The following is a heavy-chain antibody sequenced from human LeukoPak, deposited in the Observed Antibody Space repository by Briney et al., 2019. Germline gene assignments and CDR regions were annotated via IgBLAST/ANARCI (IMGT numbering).Heavy chain of an antibody. CDR3: ARVTYGSGTYGAFDY. Sequence: GGSLKLSCAASGFTFISHGMSWVRQAPGKGLEWVSTISGSGDNTCYADSVKGRFTISRDNSKNTLYLQMNSLRAEDTAVYYCARVTYGSGTYGAFDYWGQGTLVTVSS. J-gene: IGHJ4*02. CDR2: ISGSGDNT. D-gene: IGHD3-10*01. CDR1: GFTFISHG. V-gene: IGHV3-23*01.